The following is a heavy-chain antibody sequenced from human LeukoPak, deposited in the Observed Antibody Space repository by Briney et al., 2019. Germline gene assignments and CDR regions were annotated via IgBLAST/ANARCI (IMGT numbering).Heavy chain of an antibody. D-gene: IGHD3-10*01. Sequence: PSETLSLTCTVSGGSISSYYWSWIRQPPGKGLEWMGYIYYSGSTNYNPSLKSRVTISVDTSKNEFSLKLTSVTAADTAVYYCAREANYYGSGSYFEGTFDYWGQGSLVTVSS. CDR3: AREANYYGSGSYFEGTFDY. CDR1: GGSISSYY. J-gene: IGHJ4*02. V-gene: IGHV4-59*01. CDR2: IYYSGST.